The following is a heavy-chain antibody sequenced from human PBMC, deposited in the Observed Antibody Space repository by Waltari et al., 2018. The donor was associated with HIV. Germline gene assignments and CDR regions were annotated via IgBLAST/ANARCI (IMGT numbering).Heavy chain of an antibody. CDR1: AFSLRNFA. Sequence: QEQLVETGGGAVQPGGSLRLSCAASAFSLRNFAMHWVRQAPGKGLECVATISFDGAPKHHAESVAGRFTVSRDNSKDMVFLQMSSLKPEDTAVYYCVRPKVGLTDYNYYYGLDVWGQGTTVTVSS. D-gene: IGHD1-26*01. V-gene: IGHV3-30-3*02. J-gene: IGHJ6*02. CDR3: VRPKVGLTDYNYYYGLDV. CDR2: ISFDGAPK.